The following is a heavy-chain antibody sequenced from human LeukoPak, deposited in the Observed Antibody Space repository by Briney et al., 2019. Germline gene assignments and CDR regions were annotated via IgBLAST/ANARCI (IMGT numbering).Heavy chain of an antibody. Sequence: SETLSLTCTVSGGSLSSSYWSWIRQPPGKGLKWIGYIYYTGSTNYNPSLKSRVTISVDTSKNEFSLKLSSVTAADTAVYYCARGGYYDSSGSFDYWGQGTLVTVSS. D-gene: IGHD3-22*01. V-gene: IGHV4-59*01. CDR1: GGSLSSSY. CDR3: ARGGYYDSSGSFDY. CDR2: IYYTGST. J-gene: IGHJ4*02.